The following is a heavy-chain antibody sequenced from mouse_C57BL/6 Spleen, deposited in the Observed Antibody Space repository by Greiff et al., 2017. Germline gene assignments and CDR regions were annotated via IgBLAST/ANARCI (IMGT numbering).Heavy chain of an antibody. J-gene: IGHJ3*01. CDR3: ARGGNVYYDSWFAY. CDR2: INPSTGGT. D-gene: IGHD2-4*01. V-gene: IGHV1-42*01. CDR1: GYSFTGYY. Sequence: EVQLQQSGPELVKPGASVKISCKASGYSFTGYYMNWVKQSPEKSLEWIGEINPSTGGTTYNQKFKAKATLTVDKSSSTAYMQLKRLTSEDSAVDYCARGGNVYYDSWFAYWGQGTLVTVSA.